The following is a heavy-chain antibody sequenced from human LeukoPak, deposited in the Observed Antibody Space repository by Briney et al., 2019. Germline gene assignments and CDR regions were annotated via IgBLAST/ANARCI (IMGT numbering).Heavy chain of an antibody. CDR3: ARDVAAAGLYFDY. CDR2: IKQDGSEK. CDR1: GFTFSSYW. D-gene: IGHD6-13*01. V-gene: IGHV3-7*01. Sequence: GGSLRLSCAASGFTFSSYWMSWVRQAPGKGLEWVANIKQDGSEKYYVDSVKGRFTISRDNAKNSLYLQMNSLRAEDTAVYYCARDVAAAGLYFDYWGQGTLVTVSS. J-gene: IGHJ4*02.